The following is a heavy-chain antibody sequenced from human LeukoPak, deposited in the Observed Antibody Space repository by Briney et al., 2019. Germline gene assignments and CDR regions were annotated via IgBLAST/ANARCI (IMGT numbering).Heavy chain of an antibody. CDR2: ISYDGSNK. V-gene: IGHV3-30*04. CDR3: ARVSRGVTLDY. D-gene: IGHD4-23*01. J-gene: IGHJ4*02. CDR1: GFTFSSYA. Sequence: GGSLRLPCAASGFTFSSYAMHWVRQAPGKGLEWVAVISYDGSNKYYADSVKGRFTISRDNSKNTLYLQMNSLRAEDTAVYYCARVSRGVTLDYWGQGTLVTVSS.